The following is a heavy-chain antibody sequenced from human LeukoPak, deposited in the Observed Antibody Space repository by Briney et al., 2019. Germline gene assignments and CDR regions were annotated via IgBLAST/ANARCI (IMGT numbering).Heavy chain of an antibody. V-gene: IGHV4-34*01. D-gene: IGHD4-23*01. Sequence: PSDTLSLTCAVYGGSFSVYSWTWIRQPTGKGLECIGEINHSGSSNYNPPLKSRVTISVDTSKKGFSLRMNSVTAADTAVYYCAGGRWQTWFDPWGQGTLVTVSS. CDR3: AGGRWQTWFDP. CDR2: INHSGSS. J-gene: IGHJ5*02. CDR1: GGSFSVYS.